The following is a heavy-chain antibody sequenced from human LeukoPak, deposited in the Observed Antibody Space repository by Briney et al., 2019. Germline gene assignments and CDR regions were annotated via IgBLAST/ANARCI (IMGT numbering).Heavy chain of an antibody. V-gene: IGHV3-48*01. CDR3: ARDDPGYYYYYYGMDV. J-gene: IGHJ6*02. Sequence: GGSLRLSCAVSGFTFSSFGMNWVRQAPGKGLEWVSVISGTGGTTDYADSVKGRFTISRDNAKNSLYLQMNSLRAEDTAVYYCARDDPGYYYYYYGMDVWGQGTTVTVSS. CDR2: ISGTGGTT. CDR1: GFTFSSFG.